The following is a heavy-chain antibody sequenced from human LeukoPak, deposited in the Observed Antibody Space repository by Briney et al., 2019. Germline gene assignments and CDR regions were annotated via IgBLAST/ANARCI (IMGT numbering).Heavy chain of an antibody. V-gene: IGHV3-23*01. Sequence: GGCLRLSCAASGFTFSSYVMKWVRQAPGKGLECGSGISGSGASTYYADSVKGRFTISRDNSKNTLYLQMNSLRAEDTAVYYCAKVGLGATTIDYWGQGTLVTVSS. CDR2: ISGSGAST. CDR3: AKVGLGATTIDY. CDR1: GFTFSSYV. D-gene: IGHD1-26*01. J-gene: IGHJ4*02.